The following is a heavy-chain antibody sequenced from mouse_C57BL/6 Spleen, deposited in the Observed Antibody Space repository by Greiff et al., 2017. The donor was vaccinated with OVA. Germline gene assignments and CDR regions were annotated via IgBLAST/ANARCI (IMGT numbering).Heavy chain of an antibody. Sequence: EVQLVESGGGLVKPGGSLKLSCAASGFTFSSYAMSWVRQTPEKRLEWVATISDGGSYTYYPDNVKGRFTISRDNAKNNLYLQMSHLKSEDTAMXYCAREGYYDRAGLFAYWGQGTLVTVSA. J-gene: IGHJ3*01. D-gene: IGHD1-1*02. CDR2: ISDGGSYT. CDR3: AREGYYDRAGLFAY. CDR1: GFTFSSYA. V-gene: IGHV5-4*01.